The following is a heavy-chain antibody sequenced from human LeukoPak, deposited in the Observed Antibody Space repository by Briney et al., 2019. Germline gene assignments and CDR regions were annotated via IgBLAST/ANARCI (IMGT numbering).Heavy chain of an antibody. J-gene: IGHJ4*02. CDR3: ARHVDRNSDCTLDY. CDR1: GYSFTNYW. CDR2: VYPGDSDT. Sequence: GESLKISCQGSGYSFTNYWIGWVRQMPGKGLEWMGIVYPGDSDTRYSPSFQGQVTISADKSITTAYLQWNSLTTSDTAMYYCARHVDRNSDCTLDYWGQGTLVTVSS. D-gene: IGHD3-9*01. V-gene: IGHV5-51*01.